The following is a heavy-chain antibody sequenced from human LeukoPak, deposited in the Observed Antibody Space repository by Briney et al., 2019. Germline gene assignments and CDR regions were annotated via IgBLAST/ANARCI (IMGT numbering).Heavy chain of an antibody. V-gene: IGHV3-21*01. CDR2: ISSSSSYI. CDR3: ARDLYEDYDILTGPLDY. CDR1: GFTFSSYS. Sequence: GGSLRLSCAASGFTFSSYSMNWVRQAPGKGLEWVSSISSSSSYIYYADSVKGRFTISRDNAKNSLYLQMNSLRAEDTAVYYCARDLYEDYDILTGPLDYWGQGTLVTVSS. J-gene: IGHJ4*02. D-gene: IGHD3-9*01.